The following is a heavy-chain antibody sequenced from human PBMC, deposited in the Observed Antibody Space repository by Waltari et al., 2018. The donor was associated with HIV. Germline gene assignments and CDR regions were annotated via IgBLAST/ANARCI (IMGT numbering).Heavy chain of an antibody. J-gene: IGHJ6*02. D-gene: IGHD1-1*01. V-gene: IGHV3-23*01. CDR3: AIQYNPLNNYYYGMDV. Sequence: EVQLLESGGGLVQPGGSLRPSCVGSGFPFRHYGMTWVRQAPGKGLEWVSGLSGSGGSTQYADSVKGRFTISRDNSNNTSYLQMNSLRAEDTAVYYCAIQYNPLNNYYYGMDVWGQGTTVTVSS. CDR2: LSGSGGST. CDR1: GFPFRHYG.